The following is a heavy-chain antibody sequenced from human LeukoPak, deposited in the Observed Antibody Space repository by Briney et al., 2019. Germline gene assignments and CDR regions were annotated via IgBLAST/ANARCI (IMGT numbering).Heavy chain of an antibody. CDR3: AKGDTPDNSYNYFAP. D-gene: IGHD1-1*01. V-gene: IGHV3-23*01. J-gene: IGHJ5*02. Sequence: GGSLRLSCAASGFIISGYAMSWVRQAQGKELEWVSSISYSGDGTKYADSVKGRCTISREDSKNTLYLQMNSLRAEDTAVYYCAKGDTPDNSYNYFAPWGQGTLVTVSS. CDR1: GFIISGYA. CDR2: ISYSGDGT.